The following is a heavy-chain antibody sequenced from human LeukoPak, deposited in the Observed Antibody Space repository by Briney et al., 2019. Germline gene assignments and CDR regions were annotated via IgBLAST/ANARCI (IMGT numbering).Heavy chain of an antibody. D-gene: IGHD3-22*01. J-gene: IGHJ5*02. CDR1: GYSFTSYW. CDR2: IYPGDSDT. CDR3: ARLGYYYDSSGYLDNWFDP. V-gene: IGHV5-51*01. Sequence: GESLKISCKGSGYSFTSYWHGWVRQMPGKGLEWMGIIYPGDSDTRYSPSFQGQVTISADKSISTAYLQWSSLKASDTAMYYCARLGYYYDSSGYLDNWFDPWGQGTLVTVSS.